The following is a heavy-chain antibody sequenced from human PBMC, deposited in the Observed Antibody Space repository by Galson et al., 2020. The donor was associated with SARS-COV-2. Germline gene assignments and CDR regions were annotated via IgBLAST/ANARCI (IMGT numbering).Heavy chain of an antibody. D-gene: IGHD1-26*01. J-gene: IGHJ4*02. Sequence: GESLKISCAASGFTFSNYVMHWVRQAPGKGPEWVAVISSDGSNSFYADSLKGRFNISRDNSKSTLYLQMNSLRAEDTAVYYCARGGEWELPYYFDYWGQGTLVTVSS. CDR1: GFTFSNYV. V-gene: IGHV3-30*04. CDR2: ISSDGSNS. CDR3: ARGGEWELPYYFDY.